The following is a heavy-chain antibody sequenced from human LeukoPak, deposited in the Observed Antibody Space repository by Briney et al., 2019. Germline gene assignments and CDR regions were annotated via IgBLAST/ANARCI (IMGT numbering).Heavy chain of an antibody. J-gene: IGHJ4*02. Sequence: GGSLRLSCAASGLTFSDHYMDWVRQAPGKGLEWVGRSRNKANSYTTEYAASVKGRFTISRDVSKNSLHLQMNSLKTEDTAVYYCTRTGVVGTTHFDYWARAPWSPSPQ. CDR3: TRTGVVGTTHFDY. CDR2: SRNKANSYTT. CDR1: GLTFSDHY. D-gene: IGHD1-26*01. V-gene: IGHV3-72*01.